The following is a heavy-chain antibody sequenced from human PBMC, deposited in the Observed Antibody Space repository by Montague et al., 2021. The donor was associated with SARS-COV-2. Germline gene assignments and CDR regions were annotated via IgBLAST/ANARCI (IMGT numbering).Heavy chain of an antibody. Sequence: CAISGDSVSRDNPAWNWIRQSPSRGLEWLGRTYYGSSWNTDYAVSVRSRITINPDTSKNQFSLQMSSVTPDDTAVYYCARSKLLRSGYSSGWYGPGWFDPWGQGTPVTVSS. CDR1: GDSVSRDNPA. V-gene: IGHV6-1*01. CDR3: ARSKLLRSGYSSGWYGPGWFDP. CDR2: TYYGSSWNT. D-gene: IGHD6-19*01. J-gene: IGHJ5*02.